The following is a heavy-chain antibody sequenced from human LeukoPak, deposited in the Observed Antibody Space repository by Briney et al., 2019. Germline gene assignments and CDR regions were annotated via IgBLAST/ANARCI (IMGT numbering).Heavy chain of an antibody. Sequence: GASVKVSCKASGYTFTSYGISWVRQAPGQGLEWMGWISAYNGNTNYAQKLQGRVTMTTDTSTSTAYMELRSLRSDDTAVYYCASWNDDEGGVCFVYWGQGTLVTVSS. D-gene: IGHD1-1*01. CDR3: ASWNDDEGGVCFVY. CDR1: GYTFTSYG. CDR2: ISAYNGNT. V-gene: IGHV1-18*01. J-gene: IGHJ4*02.